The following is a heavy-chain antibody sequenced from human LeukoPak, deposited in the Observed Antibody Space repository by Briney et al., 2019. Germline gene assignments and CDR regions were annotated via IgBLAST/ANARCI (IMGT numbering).Heavy chain of an antibody. J-gene: IGHJ3*02. CDR2: IYPGDSDT. CDR1: GYSFTSYW. CDR3: ARHCRYYDSSGCVDI. V-gene: IGHV5-51*01. D-gene: IGHD3-22*01. Sequence: GESLKISCKGSGYSFTSYWIGWVRQMPGKGRGWMGIIYPGDSDTRYSPSFQGQVTISADKSISTAYLQWSSLKASDTAMYYCARHCRYYDSSGCVDIWGQGTMVTVSS.